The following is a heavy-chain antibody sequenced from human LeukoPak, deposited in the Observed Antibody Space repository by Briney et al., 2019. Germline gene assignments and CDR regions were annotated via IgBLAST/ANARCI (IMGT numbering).Heavy chain of an antibody. CDR3: ATVYSSGWTEPDY. CDR2: INPNSGGT. Sequence: GASVKVSCKASGYTFTGYSMHWVRQAPGQGLEWMGWINPNSGGTVYAQNFQGRVTMTRDTSISTACMELSRLTSDDAAVYFCATVYSSGWTEPDYWGQGTLVTVSS. J-gene: IGHJ4*02. V-gene: IGHV1-2*02. D-gene: IGHD6-19*01. CDR1: GYTFTGYS.